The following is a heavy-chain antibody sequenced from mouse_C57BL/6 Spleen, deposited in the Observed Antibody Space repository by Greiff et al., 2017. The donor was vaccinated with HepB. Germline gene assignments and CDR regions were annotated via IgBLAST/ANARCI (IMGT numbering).Heavy chain of an antibody. CDR2: INYDGSST. D-gene: IGHD1-1*01. CDR1: GFTFSDYY. V-gene: IGHV5-16*01. Sequence: EVQLVESEGGLVQPGSSMKLSCTASGFTFSDYYMAWVRQVPEKGLEWVANINYDGSSTYYLDSLKSRFIISRDNAKNILYLQMSSLKSEDTATYYCARAITRDYFDYWGQGTTLTVSS. J-gene: IGHJ2*01. CDR3: ARAITRDYFDY.